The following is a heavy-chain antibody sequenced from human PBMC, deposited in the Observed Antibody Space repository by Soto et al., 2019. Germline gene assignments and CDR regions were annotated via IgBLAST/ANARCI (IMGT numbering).Heavy chain of an antibody. CDR2: ISWNSGSI. J-gene: IGHJ4*02. CDR3: AKGGQLLSEGGGY. V-gene: IGHV3-9*01. Sequence: EVQLVESGGGLVQPGRSLRLSCAASGFTFDDYAMHWVRQAPGKGLEWVSGISWNSGSIGYADSVKGRFTISRDNAKNSPYLQMNSLRADVTALYYCAKGGQLLSEGGGYWGQGTLVTVSS. CDR1: GFTFDDYA. D-gene: IGHD2-2*01.